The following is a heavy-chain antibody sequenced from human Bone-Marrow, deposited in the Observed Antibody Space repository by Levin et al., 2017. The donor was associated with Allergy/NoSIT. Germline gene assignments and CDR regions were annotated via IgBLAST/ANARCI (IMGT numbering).Heavy chain of an antibody. V-gene: IGHV3-33*01. CDR3: ARGYCSSTSCYVSGFDY. CDR2: IWYDGSNK. Sequence: GESLKISCAASGFTFSSYGMHWVRQAPGKGLEWVAVIWYDGSNKYYADSVKGRFTISRDNSKNTLYLQMNSLRAEDTAVYYCARGYCSSTSCYVSGFDYWGQGTLVTVSS. J-gene: IGHJ4*02. D-gene: IGHD2-2*01. CDR1: GFTFSSYG.